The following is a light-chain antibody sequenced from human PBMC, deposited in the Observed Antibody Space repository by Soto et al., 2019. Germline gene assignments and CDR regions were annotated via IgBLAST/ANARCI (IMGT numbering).Light chain of an antibody. J-gene: IGKJ1*01. V-gene: IGKV3D-20*02. CDR3: QQRSNLPWT. Sequence: VLAPFSGTLSLSPGERATPSCRCSQSVSSSYLAWYQQKPGQAPRLLIYGASNRATGIPVRFSGSGSGADYTLTISSLEPEDFAVYYCQQRSNLPWTFGQGTKVDIK. CDR1: QSVSSSY. CDR2: GAS.